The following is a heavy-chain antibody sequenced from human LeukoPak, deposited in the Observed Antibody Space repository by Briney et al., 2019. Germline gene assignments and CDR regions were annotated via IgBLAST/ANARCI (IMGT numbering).Heavy chain of an antibody. D-gene: IGHD4-17*01. J-gene: IGHJ6*03. CDR2: ISSSSSTI. Sequence: GGSLRLSCAASGFTFSSYSMNWVRQAPGKGLEWVSYISSSSSTIYYADSVKGRFTISRDNAKNSLYLQMNSLRAEDTAVYYCARDPYNGYYGDDYYYYMDVWGKGTTVTISS. CDR3: ARDPYNGYYGDDYYYYMDV. CDR1: GFTFSSYS. V-gene: IGHV3-48*01.